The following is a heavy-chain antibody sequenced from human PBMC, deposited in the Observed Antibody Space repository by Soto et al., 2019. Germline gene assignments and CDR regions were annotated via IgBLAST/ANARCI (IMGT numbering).Heavy chain of an antibody. V-gene: IGHV3-53*02. D-gene: IGHD2-21*01. J-gene: IGHJ4*02. CDR1: GFTVSSNY. CDR2: IYSGGST. CDR3: AGDNSRDPGIVDY. Sequence: EVQLVETGGGLIQPGGSLRLSCAASGFTVSSNYMSWVRQAPGKGLEWGSVIYSGGSTYYADSVKGRFTISRDNSKNTLYLQMNSLRAEDTAVYYCAGDNSRDPGIVDYWGQGTLVTVSS.